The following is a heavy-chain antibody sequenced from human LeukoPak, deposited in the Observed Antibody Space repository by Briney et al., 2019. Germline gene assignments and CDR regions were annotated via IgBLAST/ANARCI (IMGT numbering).Heavy chain of an antibody. J-gene: IGHJ4*02. V-gene: IGHV1-69*05. CDR2: IIPIFGTA. CDR1: GGTFSSYA. D-gene: IGHD5/OR15-5a*01. Sequence: GASVKVSCKASGGTFSSYAISWVRQAPGQGLEWMGGIIPIFGTANYAQKFQGRVTITTDESTSTAYMELSSLRSEDTAVYYCARGWRVSVLLSYWGQGTLVTVSS. CDR3: ARGWRVSVLLSY.